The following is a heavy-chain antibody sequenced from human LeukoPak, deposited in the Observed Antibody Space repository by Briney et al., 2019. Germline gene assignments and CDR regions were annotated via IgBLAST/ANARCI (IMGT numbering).Heavy chain of an antibody. CDR2: IYSGGST. CDR1: GFTFSSFS. Sequence: GGSLRLSCAASGFTFSSFSMNWVRQAPGKGLEWVSVIYSGGSTYYAGSVKGRFTISRDNSKNTLYLQMNSLRAEDTAVYYCARQIAAAGPYFDYWGQGILVTVSS. D-gene: IGHD6-13*01. J-gene: IGHJ4*02. V-gene: IGHV3-53*01. CDR3: ARQIAAAGPYFDY.